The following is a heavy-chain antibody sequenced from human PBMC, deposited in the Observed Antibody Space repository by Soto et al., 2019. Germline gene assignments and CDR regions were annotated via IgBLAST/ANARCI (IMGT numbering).Heavy chain of an antibody. V-gene: IGHV3-43D*04. CDR1: GFTFDDYA. Sequence: RGSLRLSCAASGFTFDDYAMHWVRQAPGKGLEWVSPISWDGGSTYYADSVKGRFTISRDNPKNTLYLQMNSLRAEDTAVYYCAKDGACSGGSCYYYFDYWGQGTLVTVSS. CDR2: ISWDGGST. D-gene: IGHD2-15*01. CDR3: AKDGACSGGSCYYYFDY. J-gene: IGHJ4*02.